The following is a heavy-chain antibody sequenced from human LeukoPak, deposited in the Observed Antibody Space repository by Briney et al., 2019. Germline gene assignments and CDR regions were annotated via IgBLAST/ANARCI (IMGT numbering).Heavy chain of an antibody. CDR3: ARRDGYNSTFDY. CDR1: GGSFSGYY. V-gene: IGHV4-34*01. D-gene: IGHD5-12*01. Sequence: SETLSLTCAVYGGSFSGYYWSWIRQPPGKGLEWIGEINHSGSTNYNPSLKSRVTISVDTSKNQFPLKLSSVTAADTAVYYCARRDGYNSTFDYWGQGTLVTVSS. CDR2: INHSGST. J-gene: IGHJ4*02.